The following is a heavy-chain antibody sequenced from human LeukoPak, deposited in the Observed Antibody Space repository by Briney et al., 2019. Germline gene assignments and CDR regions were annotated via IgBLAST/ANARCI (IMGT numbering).Heavy chain of an antibody. D-gene: IGHD3-22*01. CDR1: GFTFSSYA. CDR3: AKDAYYDSSGRYGY. Sequence: GGSLRLSCAASGFTFSSYAMSWVRQAPGKGLEWVSAISGSGGSTYYADSVKGRFTISRDNSKSTLYLQMNSLRAEDTAVYYCAKDAYYDSSGRYGYWGQGTLVTVSS. CDR2: ISGSGGST. J-gene: IGHJ4*02. V-gene: IGHV3-23*01.